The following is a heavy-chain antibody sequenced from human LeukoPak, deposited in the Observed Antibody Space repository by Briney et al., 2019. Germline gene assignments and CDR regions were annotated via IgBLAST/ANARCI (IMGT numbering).Heavy chain of an antibody. V-gene: IGHV4-4*07. CDR2: IYTSGST. D-gene: IGHD3-9*01. CDR3: ARVVATTYYDILTGYIRLDNWFDP. CDR1: GGSISSYY. Sequence: PSETLSLTCTVSGGSISSYYWSWIRQPAGKGLEWIGRIYTSGSTNYNPSLKSRVTMSVDTSKNQFSLRLSSVTAADTAVYYCARVVATTYYDILTGYIRLDNWFDPWGQGTLVTVSS. J-gene: IGHJ5*02.